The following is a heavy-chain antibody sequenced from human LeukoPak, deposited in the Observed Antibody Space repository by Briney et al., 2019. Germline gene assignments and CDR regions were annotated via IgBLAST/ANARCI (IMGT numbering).Heavy chain of an antibody. CDR3: ARHADSGFGQLAFDY. CDR1: GGSISGSSYY. V-gene: IGHV4-39*01. CDR2: IYYSRST. J-gene: IGHJ4*02. D-gene: IGHD3-10*01. Sequence: SQTLSLTCSVSGGSISGSSYYSGWIRQPPGKGLEWFGSIYYSRSTYYNPSLKSRVTISVDTSKDQFSLKLSSVTAADTAVYYCARHADSGFGQLAFDYWGQGTLVTVSS.